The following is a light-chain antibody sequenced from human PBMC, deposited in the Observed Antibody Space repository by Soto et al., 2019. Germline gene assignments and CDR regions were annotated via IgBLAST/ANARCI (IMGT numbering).Light chain of an antibody. CDR2: DVS. CDR3: SSYTSSSTLSTYV. CDR1: SSDVGGYNY. Sequence: QSVLTQPASVSGSPGQSITISYTGTSSDVGGYNYVSWYQHHPGKAPKLMIYDVSNRPSGVSNRFSGSKSGNTASLIISGLQAEDEADYYCSSYTSSSTLSTYVFGTG. V-gene: IGLV2-14*03. J-gene: IGLJ1*01.